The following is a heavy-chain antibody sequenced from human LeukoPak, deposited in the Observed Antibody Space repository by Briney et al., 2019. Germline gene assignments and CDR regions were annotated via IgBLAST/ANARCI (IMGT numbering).Heavy chain of an antibody. CDR1: GFTFSDYY. D-gene: IGHD3-10*01. V-gene: IGHV3-11*01. CDR2: ITTSGTTK. Sequence: PGGSLRLSCAASGFTFSDYYMSWIRQAPGKGLEWISYITTSGTTKYYADSVEGRFTISRDNAKNTLYLQMNSLRAEDTAVYYCASYYFGSRSFYNDYWSQGTLVTVSS. J-gene: IGHJ4*02. CDR3: ASYYFGSRSFYNDY.